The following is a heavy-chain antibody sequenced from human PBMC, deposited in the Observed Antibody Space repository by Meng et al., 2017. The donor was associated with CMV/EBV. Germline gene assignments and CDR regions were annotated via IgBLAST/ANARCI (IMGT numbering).Heavy chain of an antibody. CDR2: ISGRDDNT. Sequence: GGFLRPSCAALETAFSSYAMNWVRRPPGKGLEWVSGISGRDDNTHYADSVKGRFTISRDNSRNTLFLQMTSLRAEDTALYYCAKDRGYRTYTGMDVWGQGTTVTVSS. J-gene: IGHJ6*02. CDR3: AKDRGYRTYTGMDV. V-gene: IGHV3-23*01. CDR1: ETAFSSYA. D-gene: IGHD3-10*01.